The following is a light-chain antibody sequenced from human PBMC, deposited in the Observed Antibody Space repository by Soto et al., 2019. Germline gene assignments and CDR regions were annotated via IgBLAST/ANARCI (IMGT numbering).Light chain of an antibody. CDR2: TVS. CDR3: QQYNTFWT. J-gene: IGKJ1*01. V-gene: IGKV1-9*01. CDR1: QGIGNN. Sequence: DIRLTQSPSFLSASVGDRVTITCRASQGIGNNLAWYQGKPGKAPKLLIYTVSTLQSGVPSRFSGSGSGTDFTLTISSLQPDDFATYYCQQYNTFWTFGQGTKVDIK.